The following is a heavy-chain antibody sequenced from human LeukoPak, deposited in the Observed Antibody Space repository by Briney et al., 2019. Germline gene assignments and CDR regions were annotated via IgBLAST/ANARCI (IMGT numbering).Heavy chain of an antibody. CDR1: GGSISSYY. J-gene: IGHJ3*02. Sequence: SETLSLTCTVSGGSISSYYWSWIRQPPGKGLEWIGYIYYSGSTNYNPSLKSRVTISVDTSKNQFSLKLSSVTAADTAVYYCARHVQDYYDSSGYQHDAFDIWGQGTMLTVSS. D-gene: IGHD3-22*01. V-gene: IGHV4-59*08. CDR3: ARHVQDYYDSSGYQHDAFDI. CDR2: IYYSGST.